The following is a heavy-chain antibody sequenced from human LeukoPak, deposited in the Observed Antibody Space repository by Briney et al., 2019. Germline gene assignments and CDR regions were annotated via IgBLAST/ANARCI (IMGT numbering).Heavy chain of an antibody. CDR2: ISYDGSNK. J-gene: IGHJ4*02. CDR1: GFTFSSYG. CDR3: AKDLDDYGGNGRGY. Sequence: GGSLRLSCAASGFTFSSYGMHWVRQAPGKGLEWVAVISYDGSNKYYADSVKGRFTISRDNSKNTLYPQMNSLRAEDTAVYYCAKDLDDYGGNGRGYWGQGTLVTVSS. V-gene: IGHV3-30*18. D-gene: IGHD4-23*01.